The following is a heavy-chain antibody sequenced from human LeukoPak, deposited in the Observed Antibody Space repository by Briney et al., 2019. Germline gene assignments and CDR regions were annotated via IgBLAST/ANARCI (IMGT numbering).Heavy chain of an antibody. CDR2: TRKKAKGYTT. CDR1: GFTLSDYY. CDR3: ASVFLEYFEDH. V-gene: IGHV3-72*01. D-gene: IGHD3-3*01. J-gene: IGHJ4*02. Sequence: QPGGSLGLSCAASGFTLSDYYMDWVRQAPGQGLEWVARTRKKAKGYTTEYAASVKGRFTISRDDSKNSVDLQMNSLITEDTAVYYCASVFLEYFEDHWGQGTLVTVSS.